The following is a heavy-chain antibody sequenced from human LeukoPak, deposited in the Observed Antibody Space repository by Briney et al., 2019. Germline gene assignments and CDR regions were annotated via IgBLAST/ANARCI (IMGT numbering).Heavy chain of an antibody. Sequence: ASVKVSCKASGYTFTSYAMHWVRQAPGQRLEWMGWINAGNGNTKYSQKFQGRVTITRDTSASTAYMELSSLRSEDTAVYYCARVQPDNYYYGTDVWGQGTTVTVSS. D-gene: IGHD2-2*01. V-gene: IGHV1-3*01. CDR1: GYTFTSYA. J-gene: IGHJ6*02. CDR3: ARVQPDNYYYGTDV. CDR2: INAGNGNT.